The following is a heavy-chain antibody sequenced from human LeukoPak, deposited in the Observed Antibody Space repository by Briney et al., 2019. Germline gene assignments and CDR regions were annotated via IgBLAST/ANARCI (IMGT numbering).Heavy chain of an antibody. CDR3: ARDKNGDYDFDY. CDR1: GFTVSSNY. Sequence: GGSLRLSCAASGFTVSSNYMSWVRQAPGKGLEWASVIYSGGSTYYADSVKGRFTISRDNSKNTLYLQMNSLRAEDTAVYYCARDKNGDYDFDYWGQGTLVTVSS. J-gene: IGHJ4*02. D-gene: IGHD4-17*01. CDR2: IYSGGST. V-gene: IGHV3-66*01.